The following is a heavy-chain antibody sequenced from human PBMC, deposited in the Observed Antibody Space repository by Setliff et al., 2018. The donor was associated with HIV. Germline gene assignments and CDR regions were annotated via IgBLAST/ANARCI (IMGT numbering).Heavy chain of an antibody. D-gene: IGHD6-19*01. J-gene: IGHJ6*02. V-gene: IGHV1-18*01. CDR1: GYTFTSYG. Sequence: ASVKVSCKASGYTFTSYGISWVRQAPGQGLEWMGWISAANGNTGYAQKFQGRVTLTRNTSLTTAYMELSSLRSDDTAVYYCARSGWPYYYYYYAMDVWGQGTTVTVSS. CDR2: ISAANGNT. CDR3: ARSGWPYYYYYYAMDV.